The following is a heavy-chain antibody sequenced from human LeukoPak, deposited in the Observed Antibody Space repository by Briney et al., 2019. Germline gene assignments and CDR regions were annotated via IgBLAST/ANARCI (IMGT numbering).Heavy chain of an antibody. Sequence: GASVKVSCKASGYAFIAYYLHWVRQAPGREFEWMGWINPNNGDAKHAQKFQGRLTMTRDTSISTAYMELSSLKSDDTAVYYCARGEDIVLVCYGIPGPWGQGTLVTVSS. CDR3: ARGEDIVLVCYGIPGP. CDR2: INPNNGDA. V-gene: IGHV1-2*02. CDR1: GYAFIAYY. D-gene: IGHD3-16*02. J-gene: IGHJ5*02.